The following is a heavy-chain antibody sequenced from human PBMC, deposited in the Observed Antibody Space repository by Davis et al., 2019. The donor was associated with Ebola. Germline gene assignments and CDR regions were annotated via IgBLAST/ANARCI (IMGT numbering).Heavy chain of an antibody. CDR1: GFTFTSYG. Sequence: GESLKISCAASGFTFTSYGMHWVRQAPGKGLDWVAVVSYDGNVQYYADSVRGRFTISRDNSKNTVFLQMNSLRAEDTAVYYCASDVAVAGTSNWGQGTLVTVSS. J-gene: IGHJ4*02. CDR3: ASDVAVAGTSN. D-gene: IGHD6-19*01. CDR2: VSYDGNVQ. V-gene: IGHV3-30*03.